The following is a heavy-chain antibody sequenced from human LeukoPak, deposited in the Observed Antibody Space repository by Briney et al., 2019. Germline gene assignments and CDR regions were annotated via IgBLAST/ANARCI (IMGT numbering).Heavy chain of an antibody. D-gene: IGHD4-17*01. V-gene: IGHV4-30-2*01. CDR2: INHSGST. CDR3: ARRPDYGYYYGMDV. Sequence: SSQTLSLTCTVSGGSISSGGYYWSWIRQPPGKGLEWIGEINHSGSTNYNPSLKSRVTISVDTSKNQFSLKLSSVTAADTAVYYCARRPDYGYYYGMDVWGQGTTVTVSS. J-gene: IGHJ6*02. CDR1: GGSISSGGYY.